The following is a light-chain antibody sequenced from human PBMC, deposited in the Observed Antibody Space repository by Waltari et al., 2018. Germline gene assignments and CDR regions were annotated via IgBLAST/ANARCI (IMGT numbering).Light chain of an antibody. CDR2: DVT. CDR1: TSDVGAYNH. J-gene: IGLJ3*02. Sequence: QSALPHPPSVSGPPGQSVTISCPGTTSDVGAYNHFSWYQQHPGKAPKLIIYDVTNRPSGVSDRFSGSKSGNTASLTISGLQAEDEADFYCSSYTSSTTLRVFGGGTKLTVL. CDR3: SSYTSSTTLRV. V-gene: IGLV2-14*03.